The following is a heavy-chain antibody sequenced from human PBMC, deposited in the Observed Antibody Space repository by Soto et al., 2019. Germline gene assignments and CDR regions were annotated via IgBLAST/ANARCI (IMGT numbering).Heavy chain of an antibody. V-gene: IGHV4-59*12. CDR2: VYYRGTT. CDR3: ARVGGINWFDP. CDR1: GGSISTCY. D-gene: IGHD1-20*01. Sequence: PSETLSLSYTVSGGSISTCYRSWIRQPPGKGLEWIGYVYYRGTTNYNPSLKSRATLSVDTSKNQFSLKLSSVTAADTAVYYCARVGGINWFDPWGQGTLVTVSS. J-gene: IGHJ5*02.